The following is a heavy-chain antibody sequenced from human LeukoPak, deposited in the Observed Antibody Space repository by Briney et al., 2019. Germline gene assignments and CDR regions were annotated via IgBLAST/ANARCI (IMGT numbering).Heavy chain of an antibody. V-gene: IGHV3-74*01. Sequence: GGSLRLSCGASGFTFSSNWMHWVRQAPGKGLVWVSRINTDGSTTNYEESVKGRFTISRDNAKNTLYLQMNSLRDEDTAVYYCARESRWELDYWGQGTLVTVSS. CDR1: GFTFSSNW. J-gene: IGHJ4*02. D-gene: IGHD1-26*01. CDR2: INTDGSTT. CDR3: ARESRWELDY.